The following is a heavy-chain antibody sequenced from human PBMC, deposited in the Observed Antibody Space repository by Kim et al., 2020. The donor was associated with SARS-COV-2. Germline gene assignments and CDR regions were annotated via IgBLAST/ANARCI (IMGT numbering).Heavy chain of an antibody. CDR1: GFTFSSYS. Sequence: GGSLRLSCAASGFTFSSYSMNWVRQAPGKGLEWVSYISSSSSTIYYADSVKGRFTISRDNAKNSLYLQMNSLRAEDTAVYYCARDMSVVVPAAMAHDYWGQGTLVTVSS. CDR2: ISSSSSTI. V-gene: IGHV3-48*04. CDR3: ARDMSVVVPAAMAHDY. J-gene: IGHJ4*02. D-gene: IGHD2-2*01.